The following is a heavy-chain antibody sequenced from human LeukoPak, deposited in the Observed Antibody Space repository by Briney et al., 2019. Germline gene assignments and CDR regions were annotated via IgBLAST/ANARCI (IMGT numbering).Heavy chain of an antibody. CDR3: AKLGSDY. D-gene: IGHD1-14*01. CDR2: ISDSGSST. CDR1: GFTFRRYS. V-gene: IGHV3-23*01. J-gene: IGHJ4*02. Sequence: GGSLRLSCAASGFTFRRYSMSWVRQPPGRGLEWVSTISDSGSSTYYADSVKRRFTISRDNSENRVFLQMNSLRGEDTAVYYCAKLGSDYWGQGTLVTVSS.